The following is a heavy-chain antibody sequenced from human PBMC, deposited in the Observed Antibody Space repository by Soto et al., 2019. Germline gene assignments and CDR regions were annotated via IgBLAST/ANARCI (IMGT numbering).Heavy chain of an antibody. V-gene: IGHV4-30-4*01. CDR2: IHYSGSI. J-gene: IGHJ6*02. D-gene: IGHD2-21*02. CDR3: AREDDGGDRDYYGLDV. Sequence: QVQLQESGPGLVRPSQTLSLTCTVSGGSISTDHYHWTWIRQTPGKGLEWIGYIHYSGSIHFNPFLQSRVSMSVDTSKNLCSLKLSSVTAADTAVYFCAREDDGGDRDYYGLDVWGQGTTVTVSS. CDR1: GGSISTDHYH.